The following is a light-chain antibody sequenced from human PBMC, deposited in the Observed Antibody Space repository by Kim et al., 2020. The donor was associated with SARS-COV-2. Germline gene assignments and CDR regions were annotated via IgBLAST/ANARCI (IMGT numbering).Light chain of an antibody. J-gene: IGLJ2*01. V-gene: IGLV3-1*01. CDR2: QND. Sequence: SYELTQPPSVSVSPGQTASITCSGDRLGEKYACWYQQKPGQSPVLVIYQNDKRPSGIPERFSGSNSGNTATLTIRGTQAMDESDYYCQAWNSSPHVVFGGGTQLTVL. CDR1: RLGEKY. CDR3: QAWNSSPHVV.